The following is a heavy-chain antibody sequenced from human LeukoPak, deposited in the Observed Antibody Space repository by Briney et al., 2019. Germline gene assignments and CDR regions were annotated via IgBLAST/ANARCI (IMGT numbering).Heavy chain of an antibody. D-gene: IGHD6-19*01. CDR2: IKQDGSET. CDR3: ARQRGSGCLDY. V-gene: IGHV3-7*01. J-gene: IGHJ4*02. CDR1: RFTLSNYW. Sequence: GGSLRLSCAASRFTLSNYWMSWVRQAPGKGLEWVANIKQDGSETYYLDSVKGRFTISRDNAKTSLSLQMNSLRAEDTAVYYCARQRGSGCLDYWGQGTLVTVSS.